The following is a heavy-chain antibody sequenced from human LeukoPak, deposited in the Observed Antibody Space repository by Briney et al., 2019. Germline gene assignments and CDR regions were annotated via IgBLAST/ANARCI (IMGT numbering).Heavy chain of an antibody. V-gene: IGHV3-30*02. CDR2: IRYDGSNK. Sequence: PGGSLRLSCAASGFTFSSYGVHWVRQAPGKGLEWVAFIRYDGSNKYYADSVKGRFTISRDNSKNTLYLQMNSLRAEDTAVYYCAKEGGGYCSSTSCYYFDYWGQGTLVTVSS. J-gene: IGHJ4*02. D-gene: IGHD2-2*01. CDR1: GFTFSSYG. CDR3: AKEGGGYCSSTSCYYFDY.